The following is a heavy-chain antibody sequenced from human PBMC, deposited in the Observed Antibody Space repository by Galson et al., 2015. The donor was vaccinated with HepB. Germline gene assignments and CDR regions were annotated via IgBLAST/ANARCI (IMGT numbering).Heavy chain of an antibody. CDR3: ARASDYYYWYFDL. CDR2: IYYSGTT. V-gene: IGHV4-31*03. CDR1: GDSISSGGYY. D-gene: IGHD3-3*01. J-gene: IGHJ2*01. Sequence: TLSLTCTVSGDSISSGGYYWSWIRQHPGKGLEWIGYIYYSGTTYYNSSLKSRITISVGTSKSQFSLKLSSVTAADTAVYYCARASDYYYWYFDLWGRGTLVAVSS.